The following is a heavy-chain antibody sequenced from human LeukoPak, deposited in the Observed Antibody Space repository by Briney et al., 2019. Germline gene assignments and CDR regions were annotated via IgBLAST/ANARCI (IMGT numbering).Heavy chain of an antibody. CDR3: AKVDGYNVGY. Sequence: GGSPRLSCAASGFTFSSYAMSWVRQAPGKGLEWVSAISGSGGSTYYADPVKGRFTISRDNSKNTLYLQMNSLRVEDTAVYYCAKVDGYNVGYWGQGTLVTVSS. CDR1: GFTFSSYA. D-gene: IGHD5-24*01. J-gene: IGHJ4*02. V-gene: IGHV3-23*01. CDR2: ISGSGGST.